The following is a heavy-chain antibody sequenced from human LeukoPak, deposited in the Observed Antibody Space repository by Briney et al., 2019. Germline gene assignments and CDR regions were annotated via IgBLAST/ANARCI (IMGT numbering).Heavy chain of an antibody. CDR1: GFTFSSYG. CDR3: AKVARLHGSTDY. J-gene: IGHJ4*02. Sequence: GGSLRLSCAASGFTFSSYGMHWVRQAPGKGLEWVAVISYDGSNKYYADSVKGRFTISRDNSKNTLYLQMSSLRAEDTAVYYCAKVARLHGSTDYWGQGTLVTVSS. CDR2: ISYDGSNK. V-gene: IGHV3-30*18.